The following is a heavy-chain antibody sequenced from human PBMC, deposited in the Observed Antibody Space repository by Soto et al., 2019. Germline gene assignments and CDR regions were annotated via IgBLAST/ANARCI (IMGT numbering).Heavy chain of an antibody. D-gene: IGHD1-26*01. V-gene: IGHV4-4*02. CDR2: IYHTVST. CDR3: VRRKVGGKDAFDI. J-gene: IGHJ3*02. CDR1: GGSISSHIW. Sequence: QVQLQESGPGLVRPSGTLSLTCAVSGGSISSHIWWTWVRQPPGKGLEWIGQIYHTVSTDFNPSLKSRLAMSIDKSKNQFSLNLISVTAADTAVYYCVRRKVGGKDAFDIWGQGTMVIVSS.